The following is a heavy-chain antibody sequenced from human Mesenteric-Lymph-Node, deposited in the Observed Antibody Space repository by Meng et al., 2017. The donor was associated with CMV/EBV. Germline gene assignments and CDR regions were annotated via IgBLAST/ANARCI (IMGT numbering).Heavy chain of an antibody. V-gene: IGHV3-21*01. CDR2: ISSSSSYI. D-gene: IGHD2-2*01. Sequence: GGPLRLSCAASGFTFSSYSMNWVRQAPGKGLEWVSSISSSSSYIYYADSVKGRFTISRDNAKNSLYLQMNSLRAEDTAVYYCASQRYCSSTSCYPLDYWGQGTLVTVSS. CDR3: ASQRYCSSTSCYPLDY. J-gene: IGHJ4*02. CDR1: GFTFSSYS.